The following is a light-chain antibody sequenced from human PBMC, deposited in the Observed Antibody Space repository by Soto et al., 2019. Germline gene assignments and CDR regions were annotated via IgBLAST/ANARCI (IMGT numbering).Light chain of an antibody. Sequence: DIQLTQSPSFLSASVGDRVTIPCRASQGISSSLAWYQQKPGKAPNLLIYAASTLQSGVPSRFSGSGSGTEFTLTISSLQPEDFATYYCQQGNSFPLTFGGGAKVEIK. CDR1: QGISSS. CDR2: AAS. CDR3: QQGNSFPLT. V-gene: IGKV1-9*01. J-gene: IGKJ4*01.